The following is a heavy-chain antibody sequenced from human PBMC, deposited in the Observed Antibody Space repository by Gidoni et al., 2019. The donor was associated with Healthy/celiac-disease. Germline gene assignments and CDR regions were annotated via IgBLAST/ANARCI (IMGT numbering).Heavy chain of an antibody. J-gene: IGHJ5*02. D-gene: IGHD1-7*01. V-gene: IGHV4-39*01. CDR2: IYYSGST. Sequence: QLQLQESGPGLVKPSETLSLTCTVSGGSISSSSSYWGWIRQPPGKGLEWIGSIYYSGSTYYNPSLKSRVTISVDTSKNQFSLKLSSVTAADTAVYYCARQSYLELGWFDPWGQGTLVTVSS. CDR3: ARQSYLELGWFDP. CDR1: GGSISSSSSY.